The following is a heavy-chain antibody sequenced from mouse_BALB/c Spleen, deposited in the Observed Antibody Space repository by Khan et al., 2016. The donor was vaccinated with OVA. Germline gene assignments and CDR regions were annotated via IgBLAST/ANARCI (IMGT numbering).Heavy chain of an antibody. J-gene: IGHJ4*01. V-gene: IGHV9-4*02. CDR3: ARGGAAYDGSDGYAMDY. Sequence: QIQLVQSGPELKKPGETVRISCKASGYTFTTAGMQWVQKMPGKGLKWIGWINTHSGVPKYAEDFKGRFAFSLETSASTVYLQITNLKNEDTATDFCARGGAAYDGSDGYAMDYWGQGTSVTVSS. D-gene: IGHD2-10*01. CDR1: GYTFTTAG. CDR2: INTHSGVP.